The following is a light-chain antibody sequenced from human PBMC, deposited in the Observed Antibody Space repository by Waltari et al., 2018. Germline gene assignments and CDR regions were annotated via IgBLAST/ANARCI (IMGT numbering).Light chain of an antibody. V-gene: IGKV1-13*02. CDR3: QQCLTYPQA. CDR1: QGIRSG. Sequence: AIQLTQSPSSLSASIGDSVTISCRASQGIRSGLAWYQQKPGQPPKLLIYDASTLDSGVPSRFSGSGSGTDFTLTISSLQPEDFATYYCQQCLTYPQAFGQGTRLEIK. CDR2: DAS. J-gene: IGKJ5*01.